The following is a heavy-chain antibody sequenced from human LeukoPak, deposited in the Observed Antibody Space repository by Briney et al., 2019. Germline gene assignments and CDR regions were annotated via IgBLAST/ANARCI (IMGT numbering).Heavy chain of an antibody. J-gene: IGHJ4*02. CDR3: AYRNNFEY. CDR2: IKADGSEK. V-gene: IGHV3-7*05. CDR1: GFSFSGHW. D-gene: IGHD1-26*01. Sequence: GSLRLSCAASGFSFSGHWMNWVRQPPGKGLEWVANIKADGSEKYYVDSVKGRFTISRDDAKRTVDLQMDNLRAEDTAIYYCAYRNNFEYWGQGALVTVSS.